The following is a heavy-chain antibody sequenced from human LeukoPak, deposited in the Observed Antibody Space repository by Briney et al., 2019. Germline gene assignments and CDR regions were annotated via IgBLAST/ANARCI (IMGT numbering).Heavy chain of an antibody. Sequence: ASVKVSCKASGYTFTGYYMNWVRQAPGQGLEWMGWINPNSGCTNYAQKFQGRVTMTTDKSISTTSMELSRLRSDDAAVKYCARGAQVYGRFCYAFDIWGQGTMVTVSS. CDR1: GYTFTGYY. V-gene: IGHV1-2*02. CDR3: ARGAQVYGRFCYAFDI. D-gene: IGHD4-17*01. CDR2: INPNSGCT. J-gene: IGHJ3*02.